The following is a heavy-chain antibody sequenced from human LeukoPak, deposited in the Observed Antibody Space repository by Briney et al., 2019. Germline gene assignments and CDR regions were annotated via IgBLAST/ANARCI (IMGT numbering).Heavy chain of an antibody. D-gene: IGHD1-14*01. V-gene: IGHV3-11*04. CDR2: ISSSSDTI. CDR3: ARDSGITFDY. J-gene: IGHJ4*02. Sequence: GGSLRLSCAASGFIFSDYHMSWVRQAPGKGLEWVSYISSSSDTIYYADSVKGRFTISRDNSKNTLYLQMNSLRAEDTAVYYCARDSGITFDYWGQGTLVTVSS. CDR1: GFIFSDYH.